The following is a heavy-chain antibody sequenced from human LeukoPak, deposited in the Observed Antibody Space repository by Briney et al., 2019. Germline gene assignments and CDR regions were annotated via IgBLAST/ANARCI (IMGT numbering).Heavy chain of an antibody. CDR3: AARPGGDYYDSSGYYFDY. V-gene: IGHV3-23*01. CDR1: GFTFSSYA. J-gene: IGHJ4*02. D-gene: IGHD3-22*01. Sequence: PGGSLRLSCAASGFTFSSYAMSWVRQAPGKGLEWVSAISGSGGSTYYADSVKGRFTISRDNSKNTPYLQMNSLRAEDTAVYYCAARPGGDYYDSSGYYFDYWGQGTLVTVSS. CDR2: ISGSGGST.